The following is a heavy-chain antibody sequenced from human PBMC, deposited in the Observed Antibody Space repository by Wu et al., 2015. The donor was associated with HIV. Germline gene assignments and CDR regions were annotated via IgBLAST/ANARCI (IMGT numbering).Heavy chain of an antibody. CDR2: IIPMFGTI. V-gene: IGHV1-69*05. Sequence: QVQLVQSGAEVKKPGSSVKVSCTASGGTLNYYVTSWVRQAPGQGLEWVGGIIPMFGTISYGQKFQGRVTISTDDSTSTGYMELSRLRSDDTAVYYCARDNNDWFDPWGQGTLVTVSS. CDR1: GGTLNYYV. CDR3: ARDNNDWFDP. J-gene: IGHJ5*02. D-gene: IGHD2-8*01.